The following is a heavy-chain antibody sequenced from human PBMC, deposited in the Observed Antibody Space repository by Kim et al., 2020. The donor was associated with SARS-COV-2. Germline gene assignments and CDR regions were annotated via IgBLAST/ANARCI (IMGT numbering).Heavy chain of an antibody. Sequence: GGSLRLSCAASGFTFSSYSMNWVRQAPGKGLEWVSSISSSSSYIYYADSVKGRFTISRDNAKNSLYLQMNSLRAEDTAVYYCARDEEGGALWFDPWGQGTLVTVSS. V-gene: IGHV3-21*01. CDR2: ISSSSSYI. D-gene: IGHD3-16*01. CDR1: GFTFSSYS. J-gene: IGHJ5*02. CDR3: ARDEEGGALWFDP.